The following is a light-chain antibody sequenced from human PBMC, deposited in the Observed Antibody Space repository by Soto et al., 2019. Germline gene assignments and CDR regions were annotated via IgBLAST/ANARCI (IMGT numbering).Light chain of an antibody. V-gene: IGKV4-1*01. CDR1: QSVLYTSNNKNY. J-gene: IGKJ5*01. Sequence: DIVMTQSPDSLAVSLGERATINCKSSQSVLYTSNNKNYIAWYQQKSGQPPKLLIYWASTRESGVPDRFSGGGSGTAFTLTISSLQAEDVAVYYCQQYYSVPITFGQGTRLEIK. CDR3: QQYYSVPIT. CDR2: WAS.